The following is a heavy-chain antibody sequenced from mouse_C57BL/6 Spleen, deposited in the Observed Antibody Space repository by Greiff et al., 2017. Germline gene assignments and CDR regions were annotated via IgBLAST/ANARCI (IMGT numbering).Heavy chain of an antibody. D-gene: IGHD2-3*01. CDR2: IYPGDGDT. Sequence: VMLVESGPELVKPGASVKISCKASGYAFSSSWMNWVKQRPGKGLEWIGRIYPGDGDTNYNGKFKGKATLTADKSSSTAYMQLSSLTSEDSAVYFCAKGRWLQGYFDYWGQGTTLTVSS. CDR3: AKGRWLQGYFDY. CDR1: GYAFSSSW. V-gene: IGHV1-82*01. J-gene: IGHJ2*01.